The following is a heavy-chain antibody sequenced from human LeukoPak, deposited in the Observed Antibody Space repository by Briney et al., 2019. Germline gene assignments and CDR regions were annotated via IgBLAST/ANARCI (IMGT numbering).Heavy chain of an antibody. D-gene: IGHD2/OR15-2a*01. CDR2: IYYSGRT. CDR3: ARKNDFEI. J-gene: IGHJ3*02. Sequence: SSETLSLTCSVSGGSIGSDHWNWIRQTPGKGLEWIGCIYYSGRTYCNPSLKSRVTISVDMSKSQFSLRLTSVTAADTAVYYCARKNDFEIWGQGTLVTVSS. V-gene: IGHV4-59*01. CDR1: GGSIGSDH.